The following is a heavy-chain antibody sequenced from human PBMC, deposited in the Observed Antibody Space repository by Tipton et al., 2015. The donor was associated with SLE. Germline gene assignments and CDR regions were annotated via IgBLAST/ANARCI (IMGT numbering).Heavy chain of an antibody. CDR3: VKDLDYFGSGSTLEY. Sequence: SLRLSCRTSGFSFDDYAMHWVRQAPGKGLEWVAGISWDSDPRAYADSVKGRFVISRDNAKNSLYLQMNSLITEDTALYYCVKDLDYFGSGSTLEYWGQEILVTVSS. D-gene: IGHD3-10*01. V-gene: IGHV3-9*01. J-gene: IGHJ4*02. CDR2: ISWDSDPR. CDR1: GFSFDDYA.